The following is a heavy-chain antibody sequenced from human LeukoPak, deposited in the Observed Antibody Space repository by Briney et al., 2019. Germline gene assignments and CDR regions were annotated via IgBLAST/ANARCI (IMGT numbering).Heavy chain of an antibody. D-gene: IGHD2-15*01. CDR1: GYKFSNYG. CDR3: ARGYCSGGRCASGLALDY. V-gene: IGHV1-18*01. CDR2: ISVYNGNT. Sequence: ASVKVSCKASGYKFSNYGITWVRQAPGQGLEWMGWISVYNGNTNYAQKFQGRVTMTTDTSTTTTYMDLRSLRSDDTAVYYCARGYCSGGRCASGLALDYWGQGTLVTVSS. J-gene: IGHJ4*02.